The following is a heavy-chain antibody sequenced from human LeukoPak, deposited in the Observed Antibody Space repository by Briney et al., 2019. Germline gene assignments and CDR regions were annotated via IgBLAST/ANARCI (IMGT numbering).Heavy chain of an antibody. J-gene: IGHJ3*02. CDR1: GYIFTIYG. CDR2: IFPYNGNR. Sequence: ASVKVSFKGSGYIFTIYGIGWVRQAPGQGLERMGWIFPYNGNRKYAQKFQDTVTMTTATSTSTVYMELRSLTSAATAVYYCAREGSTTWGAFDIWGQGTMVTVSS. D-gene: IGHD7-27*01. V-gene: IGHV1-18*01. CDR3: AREGSTTWGAFDI.